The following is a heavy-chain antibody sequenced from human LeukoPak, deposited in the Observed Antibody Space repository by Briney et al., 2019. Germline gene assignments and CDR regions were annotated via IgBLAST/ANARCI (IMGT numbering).Heavy chain of an antibody. CDR2: ISSNGGST. Sequence: GQSLRLSCAASRFTFSSYAMHWVRQAPGKGLEYVLAISSNGGSTYYANSVKGRFTISRDNSKNTLYLQMGGLRAEDMAVYYCARGVLARGSSGWYFDYWGQGTLVTVPS. J-gene: IGHJ4*02. V-gene: IGHV3-64*01. CDR3: ARGVLARGSSGWYFDY. D-gene: IGHD6-19*01. CDR1: RFTFSSYA.